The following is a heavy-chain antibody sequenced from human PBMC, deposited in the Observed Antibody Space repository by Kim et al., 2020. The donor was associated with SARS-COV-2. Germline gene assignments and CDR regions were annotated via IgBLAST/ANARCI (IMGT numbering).Heavy chain of an antibody. D-gene: IGHD1-26*01. CDR3: ARDLLTEFDY. CDR2: ST. V-gene: IGHV1-46*01. J-gene: IGHJ4*02. Sequence: STSYAQKFQGRVTMTRDTSTSTVYMELSSLRSEDTAVYYCARDLLTEFDYWGQGTLVTVSS.